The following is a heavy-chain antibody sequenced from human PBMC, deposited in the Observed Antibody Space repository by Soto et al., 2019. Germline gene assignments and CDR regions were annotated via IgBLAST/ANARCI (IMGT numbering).Heavy chain of an antibody. CDR2: ISITSNNI. CDR1: GFTFSDHS. D-gene: IGHD3-3*01. CDR3: ARADFSMKY. Sequence: EVQLVESGGGLVQPGGSLRLSCAGSGFTFSDHSMNWVRQAPGKGLEWLSYISITSNNIYYADSVRGRFTISRDNAKNSLYLQLSSLRDEDTAVYYCARADFSMKYWGQGTLVTVSS. V-gene: IGHV3-48*02. J-gene: IGHJ4*02.